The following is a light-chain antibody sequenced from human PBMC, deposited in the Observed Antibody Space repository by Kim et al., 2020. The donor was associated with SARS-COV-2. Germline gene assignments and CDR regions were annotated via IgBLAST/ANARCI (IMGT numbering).Light chain of an antibody. CDR1: SSNIGTNT. Sequence: ELTQPPSASGTPGQRVTISCSGSSSNIGTNTVSWYQQLPGMAPKLLIYSNNQWPSGVPARFSGSKSGTSASLAISGLQSEDEADYYCAAWDDSLNGPVFGGGTKLTVL. J-gene: IGLJ2*01. CDR2: SNN. CDR3: AAWDDSLNGPV. V-gene: IGLV1-44*01.